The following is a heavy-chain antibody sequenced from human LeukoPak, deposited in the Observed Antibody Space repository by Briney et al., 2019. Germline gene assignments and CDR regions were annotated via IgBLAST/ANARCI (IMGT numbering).Heavy chain of an antibody. V-gene: IGHV3-48*01. CDR3: VRLVGGDIDY. Sequence: GGSLTLSCAASGFTFSTYSMNWVRQAPGKGLEWVSYISSSSSTIYYADSVKGRFTISRDNAKNSLYLQMNSLRAEDTAVYYCVRLVGGDIDYWGQGTLVTVSS. CDR2: ISSSSSTI. J-gene: IGHJ4*02. CDR1: GFTFSTYS. D-gene: IGHD5-12*01.